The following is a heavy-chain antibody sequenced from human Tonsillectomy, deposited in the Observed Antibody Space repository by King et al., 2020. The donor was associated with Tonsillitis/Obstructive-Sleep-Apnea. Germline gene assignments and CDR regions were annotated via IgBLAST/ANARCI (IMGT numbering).Heavy chain of an antibody. J-gene: IGHJ4*02. D-gene: IGHD2-15*01. CDR2: INPSDCIT. CDR3: VRDDKDGRHLDY. CDR1: GYTFTRNY. Sequence: QLVQSGAEVKKPGASVKVSCKASGYTFTRNYVHWVRQAPGQGLEWMGIINPSDCITTYAQKFQGRDTMTSDTSTSTVHMELSSLRAEDTALYYCVRDDKDGRHLDYWGQGSLVSVSS. V-gene: IGHV1-46*01.